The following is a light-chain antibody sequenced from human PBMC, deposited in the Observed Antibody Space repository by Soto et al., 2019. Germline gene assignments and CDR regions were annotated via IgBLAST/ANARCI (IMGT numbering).Light chain of an antibody. Sequence: DIQMTQSPSTLSASVGDRVTITCRASQSINTWLDWYQQSPGKVPKLLIYDASTLASGVPARFSGSGSGTEFTLTISSLQPDDFATYYCHSGTFGQGTKVEI. CDR1: QSINTW. V-gene: IGKV1-5*01. CDR2: DAS. CDR3: HSGT. J-gene: IGKJ1*01.